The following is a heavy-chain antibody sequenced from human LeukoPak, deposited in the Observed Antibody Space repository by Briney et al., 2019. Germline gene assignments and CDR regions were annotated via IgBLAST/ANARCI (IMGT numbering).Heavy chain of an antibody. CDR2: ISGSGGST. Sequence: GGSLRLSCAASGCTFSSYPMSWVRQAPGKGLEWVAVISGSGGSTYYVDSVKGRFTISRDNSRNTLYLQMNSLRAEDTAVYYCARRQIKDLTVTASYWYFDLSGRGTQVTVSS. D-gene: IGHD2-21*02. CDR3: ARRQIKDLTVTASYWYFDL. V-gene: IGHV3-23*01. J-gene: IGHJ2*01. CDR1: GCTFSSYP.